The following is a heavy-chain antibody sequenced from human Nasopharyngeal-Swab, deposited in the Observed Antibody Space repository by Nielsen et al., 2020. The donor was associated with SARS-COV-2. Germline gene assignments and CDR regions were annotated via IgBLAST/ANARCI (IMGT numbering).Heavy chain of an antibody. D-gene: IGHD6-19*01. CDR1: GFTFRNYG. CDR3: VKDLGSGGRYFTEPFDI. J-gene: IGHJ3*02. Sequence: GGSLRLSCSAPGFTFRNYGMHWVRQAPGKGLQYVSGISRDGGSTYHADSVQGRFTISRDDSKNMLDLQMSGLRVEDSAVYYCVKDLGSGGRYFTEPFDIWGQGTMVTVSS. CDR2: ISRDGGST. V-gene: IGHV3-64D*06.